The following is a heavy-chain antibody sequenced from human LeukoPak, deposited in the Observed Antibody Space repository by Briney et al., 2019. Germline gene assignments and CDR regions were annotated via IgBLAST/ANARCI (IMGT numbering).Heavy chain of an antibody. Sequence: GGSLRLSCAASGFTFSSYAMRGVRQAPGRGVEWGSAVSGRGGSTYYAASVKGLFTISRDNSKIALFLQMTSLRAEDTAVYYCAKDRESSSWYFDYWGQGTLVTVSS. D-gene: IGHD6-13*01. J-gene: IGHJ4*02. CDR1: GFTFSSYA. CDR2: VSGRGGST. V-gene: IGHV3-23*01. CDR3: AKDRESSSWYFDY.